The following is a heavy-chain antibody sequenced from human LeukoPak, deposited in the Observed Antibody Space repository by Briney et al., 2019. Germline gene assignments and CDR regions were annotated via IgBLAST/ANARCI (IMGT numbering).Heavy chain of an antibody. CDR3: ARHAKNGGPYYYDSSGYYYFDY. J-gene: IGHJ4*02. CDR1: GGSISSYY. Sequence: SETLSLTCTVSGGSISSYYWSWIRQPPGKGLEWIGYIYYSGSTNYNPSLKSRVTISVDTSKNQFSLKLSSVTAADTAVYYCARHAKNGGPYYYDSSGYYYFDYWGQGTLVTVSS. CDR2: IYYSGST. V-gene: IGHV4-59*08. D-gene: IGHD3-22*01.